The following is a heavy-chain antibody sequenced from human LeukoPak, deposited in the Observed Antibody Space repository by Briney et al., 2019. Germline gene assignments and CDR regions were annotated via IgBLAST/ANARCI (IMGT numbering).Heavy chain of an antibody. CDR3: AKAFWSGYYSEIYYYYYYMDV. J-gene: IGHJ6*03. CDR2: IWYDGTNK. CDR1: GFSFSSYG. V-gene: IGHV3-33*06. D-gene: IGHD3-3*01. Sequence: GRSLRLSCAASGFSFSSYGMHWVRQAPGKGLEWVAVIWYDGTNKYYADSVKGRFTISRDNSKNTLYLQMNSLRAEDTAVYYCAKAFWSGYYSEIYYYYYYMDVWGKGTTVTVSS.